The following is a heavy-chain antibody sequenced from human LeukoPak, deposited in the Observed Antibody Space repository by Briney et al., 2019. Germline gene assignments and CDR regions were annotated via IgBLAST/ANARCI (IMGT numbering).Heavy chain of an antibody. CDR1: GGSISSYY. V-gene: IGHV4-4*07. J-gene: IGHJ4*02. Sequence: SETLSLTCTVSGGSISSYYGSWIRKPAGKGLEWIGRIYTSGSTTSNPSLNVRVTMSVDTSKTQFSLKLSSVTAADTAVYYCARHLYCGGNCYREFDYWGQGTLVTVSS. CDR3: ARHLYCGGNCYREFDY. CDR2: IYTSGST. D-gene: IGHD2-21*02.